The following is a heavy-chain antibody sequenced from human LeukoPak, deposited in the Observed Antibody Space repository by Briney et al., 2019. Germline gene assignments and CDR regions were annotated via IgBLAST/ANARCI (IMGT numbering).Heavy chain of an antibody. V-gene: IGHV1-2*06. J-gene: IGHJ4*02. CDR1: GYTFTGYY. Sequence: GASVKVSCKASGYTFTGYYMHWVRQAPGQGLEWMGRINPNSGGTNYAQKFQGRVTMTRDTSISTAYMELSRLRSDDTAVYYCARESPDSSGYYYEDYWGQGTLVTVSS. CDR3: ARESPDSSGYYYEDY. D-gene: IGHD3-22*01. CDR2: INPNSGGT.